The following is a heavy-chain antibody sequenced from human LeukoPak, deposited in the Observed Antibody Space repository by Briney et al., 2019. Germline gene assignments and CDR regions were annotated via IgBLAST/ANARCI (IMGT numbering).Heavy chain of an antibody. J-gene: IGHJ4*02. CDR2: IYYSGSS. CDR1: GGSISSCY. D-gene: IGHD1-26*01. CDR3: ARRSYGEGWPFDY. V-gene: IGHV4-59*01. Sequence: SETLSLTCTVSGGSISSCYWSWLRQPPGKGLEWMGNIYYSGSSNYNTSLKSRVTMSVDTSKKQFSLKLSSVTSADTAVYYCARRSYGEGWPFDYWGQGTLVSVSS.